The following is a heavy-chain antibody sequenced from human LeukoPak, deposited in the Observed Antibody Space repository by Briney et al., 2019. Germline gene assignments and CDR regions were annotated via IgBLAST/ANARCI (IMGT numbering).Heavy chain of an antibody. CDR3: ARDRYNWSY. CDR2: INHSGST. V-gene: IGHV4-34*01. CDR1: GGSFSGYY. Sequence: SETLSLTCAVYGGSFSGYYWSWIRQPPGKGLEWIGEINHSGSTNYNPSLKSRVTISVDTSKNQFSLKLSSVTAADTAVYYCARDRYNWSYWGQGTLVTVSS. J-gene: IGHJ4*02. D-gene: IGHD1-20*01.